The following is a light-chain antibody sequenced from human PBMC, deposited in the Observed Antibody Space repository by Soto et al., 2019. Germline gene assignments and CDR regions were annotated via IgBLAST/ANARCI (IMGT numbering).Light chain of an antibody. J-gene: IGLJ1*01. Sequence: QSALTQPRSVSGSPGQTVTISCTGTSSDVGGYNYVSWYQQHPGKAPKLMNYDVSKRPSGVPDRFSGSKSGNTASLTISGLKAEDEADYYCCSYAGSYTYVFGTGTKLTVL. CDR2: DVS. CDR1: SSDVGGYNY. CDR3: CSYAGSYTYV. V-gene: IGLV2-11*01.